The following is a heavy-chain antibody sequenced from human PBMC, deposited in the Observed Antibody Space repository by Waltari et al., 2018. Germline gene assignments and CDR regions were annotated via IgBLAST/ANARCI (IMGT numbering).Heavy chain of an antibody. CDR3: ARVEYYDFWSALDAFDI. CDR1: GYTLTSYD. D-gene: IGHD3-3*01. CDR2: MNPNSGNT. Sequence: QVQLVQSGAEVKKPGASVKVSCKASGYTLTSYDINWVRKATGQGLEGLGWMNPNSGNTRYAQKFQGIVTITRNTSISTAYMRLSSLRSQDTAVYYCARVEYYDFWSALDAFDIWVQGTTVTVSS. J-gene: IGHJ3*02. V-gene: IGHV1-8*01.